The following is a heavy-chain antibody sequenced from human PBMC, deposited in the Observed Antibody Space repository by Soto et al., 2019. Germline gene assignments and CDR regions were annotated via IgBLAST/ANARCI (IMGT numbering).Heavy chain of an antibody. J-gene: IGHJ6*02. V-gene: IGHV3-7*01. CDR3: ARDADASGWYHYGMDV. Sequence: PWGSLRLSCGASGCTLSVYWMNWVRQARGKGLEWVANIKQDGSEKYYVDSVKGRFIISRDNAKNSLYLQLNSLRAEDTAVYYCARDADASGWYHYGMDVWGQGTMVTAP. D-gene: IGHD6-19*01. CDR2: IKQDGSEK. CDR1: GCTLSVYW.